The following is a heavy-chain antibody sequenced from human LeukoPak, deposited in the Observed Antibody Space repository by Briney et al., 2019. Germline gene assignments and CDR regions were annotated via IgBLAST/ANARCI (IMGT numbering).Heavy chain of an antibody. CDR3: ARYYDSSGYDY. J-gene: IGHJ4*02. Sequence: ASVKVSCKASGGTFSSYAISWVRQAPGQGLEWMGRIIPILGIANYAQKFQGRVTITADKSTSTAYMELSSLRSEDTAVYYCARYYDSSGYDYWGQGTLVTVSS. CDR2: IIPILGIA. V-gene: IGHV1-69*04. CDR1: GGTFSSYA. D-gene: IGHD3-22*01.